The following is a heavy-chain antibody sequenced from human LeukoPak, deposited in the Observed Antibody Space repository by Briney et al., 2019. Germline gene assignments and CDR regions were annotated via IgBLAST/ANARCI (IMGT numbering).Heavy chain of an antibody. J-gene: IGHJ6*03. CDR2: IYYSGST. Sequence: PSETLSLTCTVSGGSISSYYWSWIRQPPGKGLEWIGYIYYSGSTNYNPSLKSRVTISVDTSKNQFSLKLSSMTAADTAVYYCARDHSSPGYYYMDVWGKGTTVTVSS. CDR3: ARDHSSPGYYYMDV. CDR1: GGSISSYY. V-gene: IGHV4-59*01. D-gene: IGHD6-13*01.